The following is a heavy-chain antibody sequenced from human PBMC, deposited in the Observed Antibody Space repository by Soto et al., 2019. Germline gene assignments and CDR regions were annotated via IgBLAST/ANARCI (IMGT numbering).Heavy chain of an antibody. CDR2: INAHGDAL. CDR3: ARDRWWEQRVPYHYGMDV. V-gene: IGHV3-11*01. Sequence: QLRLVEAGGGLVKPGGSLRLSCRASGFTLNNYYMSWVRQAPGKGLEWISYINAHGDALFYADSVKGRFTISRDNALNTLYLQLNSLRAEDTALYYCARDRWWEQRVPYHYGMDVWGQGTMVTVAS. J-gene: IGHJ6*02. D-gene: IGHD1-26*01. CDR1: GFTLNNYY.